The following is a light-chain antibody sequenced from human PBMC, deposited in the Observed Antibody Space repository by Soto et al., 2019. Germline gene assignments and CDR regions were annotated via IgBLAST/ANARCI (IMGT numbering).Light chain of an antibody. J-gene: IGLJ2*01. CDR2: EVS. Sequence: QPASVSGSPGQSITISCAGTISDIGYYDYVSWFQQHPGKAPKLIIYEVSFRPSGVSTRFSGSKSGNTASLTISGLQAEDEADYYCSSYTSGNTYLVFGGGTKLTVL. CDR1: ISDIGYYDY. CDR3: SSYTSGNTYLV. V-gene: IGLV2-14*01.